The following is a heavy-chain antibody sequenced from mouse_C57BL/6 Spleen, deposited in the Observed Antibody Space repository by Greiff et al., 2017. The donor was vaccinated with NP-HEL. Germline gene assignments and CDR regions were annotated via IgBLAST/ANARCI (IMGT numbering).Heavy chain of an antibody. Sequence: EVKVVESGGGLVKPGGSLKLSCAASGFTFSDYGMHWVRQAPEKGLEWVAYISSGSSTIYYADTVKGRFTISRDNAKNTLFLQMTSLRSEDTAMYYCARGGTMVTFGFAYWGQGTLVTVSA. V-gene: IGHV5-17*01. J-gene: IGHJ3*01. CDR1: GFTFSDYG. CDR2: ISSGSSTI. D-gene: IGHD2-2*01. CDR3: ARGGTMVTFGFAY.